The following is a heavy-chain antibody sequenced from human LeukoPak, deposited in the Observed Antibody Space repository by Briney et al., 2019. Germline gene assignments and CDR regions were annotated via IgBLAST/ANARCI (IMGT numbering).Heavy chain of an antibody. CDR3: AKDSRARGYYFDY. CDR1: GFTFSRCA. Sequence: SGGSLRLSCAASGFTFSRCAMHWVRQAPGKGLEWVAVISDDGSNTSYPDSVKGRFTISRDNSKNTLYLQMNSLRAEDTAVYYCAKDSRARGYYFDYWGQGTLVTVSS. D-gene: IGHD3-16*01. V-gene: IGHV3-30-3*01. J-gene: IGHJ4*02. CDR2: ISDDGSNT.